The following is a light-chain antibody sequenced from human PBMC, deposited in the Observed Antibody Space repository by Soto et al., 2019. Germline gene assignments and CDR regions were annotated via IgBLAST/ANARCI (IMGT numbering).Light chain of an antibody. Sequence: IVLTQSPGTLSLTPGERATLSCRASQSVDSSYLAWYQQKPGQAPRLLIYDASNRATGIPARFSGSGSGTDFTLTISSLEPEDFAVYYCQQRSNWPRKFGQGTTVDIK. CDR3: QQRSNWPRK. CDR2: DAS. CDR1: QSVDSSY. J-gene: IGKJ1*01. V-gene: IGKV3-11*01.